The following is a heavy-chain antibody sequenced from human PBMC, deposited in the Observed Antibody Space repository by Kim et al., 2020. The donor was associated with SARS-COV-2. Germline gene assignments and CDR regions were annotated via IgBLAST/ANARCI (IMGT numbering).Heavy chain of an antibody. D-gene: IGHD3-10*01. J-gene: IGHJ6*02. Sequence: SETLSLTCTVSGGSISSYYWSWIRQPPGKGLEWIGYIYYSGSTNYNPSLKSRVTISVDTSKNQFSLKLSSVTAADTAVYYCARDLGTMVRGVYYYYGMDVWGQGTTVTVSS. V-gene: IGHV4-59*01. CDR1: GGSISSYY. CDR3: ARDLGTMVRGVYYYYGMDV. CDR2: IYYSGST.